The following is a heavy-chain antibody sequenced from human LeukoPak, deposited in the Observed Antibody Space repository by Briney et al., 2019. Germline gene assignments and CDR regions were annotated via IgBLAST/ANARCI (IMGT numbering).Heavy chain of an antibody. CDR1: GFTFRSHA. CDR3: AKPLYDLWSTYFIDS. D-gene: IGHD3-3*01. Sequence: GGSLRLSCAASGFTFRSHAMSSVRQAPGKGLEWVSGITGSGGATYYADSEKRRFTISRDNSKHPLYVQLGSLRAGHTAVYYCAKPLYDLWSTYFIDSWDQGTLVTVSS. J-gene: IGHJ4*02. CDR2: ITGSGGAT. V-gene: IGHV3-23*01.